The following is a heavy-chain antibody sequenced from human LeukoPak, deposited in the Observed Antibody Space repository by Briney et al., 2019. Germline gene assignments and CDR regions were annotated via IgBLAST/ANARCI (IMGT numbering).Heavy chain of an antibody. J-gene: IGHJ6*02. V-gene: IGHV3-64D*06. CDR1: GFTFSTYA. CDR2: ISRNGGRT. Sequence: PGGSLRLSCSASGFTFSTYAMHRVRQAPGKGLEYVSAISRNGGRTYYADSVKGRFTISRDNSKNTLYPQMSSLRAEDTAVYYCVKDHSRWQQYYYYYYGMDVWGQGTTVTVSS. D-gene: IGHD6-13*01. CDR3: VKDHSRWQQYYYYYYGMDV.